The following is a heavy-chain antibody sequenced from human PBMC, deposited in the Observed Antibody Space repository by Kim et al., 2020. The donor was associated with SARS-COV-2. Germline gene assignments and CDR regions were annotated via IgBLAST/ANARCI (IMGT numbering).Heavy chain of an antibody. V-gene: IGHV3-30*02. Sequence: RFTISRDNSKNTLYLQMNSLRAEDTAVYYCAKDLGSNWNYWVYYYYGMDVWGQGTTVTVSS. D-gene: IGHD1-7*01. CDR3: AKDLGSNWNYWVYYYYGMDV. J-gene: IGHJ6*02.